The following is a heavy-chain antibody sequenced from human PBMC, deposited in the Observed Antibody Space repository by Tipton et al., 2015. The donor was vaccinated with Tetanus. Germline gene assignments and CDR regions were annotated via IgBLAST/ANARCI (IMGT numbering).Heavy chain of an antibody. CDR2: IFYTGSR. CDR3: ARQEPPRRFFYDSSGSSA. Sequence: TLSLTCAVSGVSISSSTYFWGWIRQPPGKGLEWIGHIFYTGSRHYSPSFESRVTISVDTSKNQFSLNLSSVTAADTAVYFCARQEPPRRFFYDSSGSSAWGQGTLVTVSS. D-gene: IGHD3-22*01. CDR1: GVSISSSTYF. V-gene: IGHV4-39*01. J-gene: IGHJ5*02.